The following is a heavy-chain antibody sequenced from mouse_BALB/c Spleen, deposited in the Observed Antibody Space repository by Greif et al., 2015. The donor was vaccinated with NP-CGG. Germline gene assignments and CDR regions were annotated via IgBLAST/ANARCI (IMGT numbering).Heavy chain of an antibody. CDR2: ISDGGSYT. CDR3: AGSYDYLMDY. CDR1: GFTFSDYY. V-gene: IGHV5-4*02. Sequence: EVKLVESGGGLVKPGGSLKLSCAASGFTFSDYYMYWVRQTPEKRLEWVATISDGGSYTYYPDSVKGRFTISRDNAKNNLYLQMSSLKSEDTAMYYCAGSYDYLMDYWGQGTSVTVSS. J-gene: IGHJ4*01. D-gene: IGHD2-4*01.